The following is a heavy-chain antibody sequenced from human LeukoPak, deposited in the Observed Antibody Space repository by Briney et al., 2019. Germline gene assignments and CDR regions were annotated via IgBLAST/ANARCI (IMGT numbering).Heavy chain of an antibody. Sequence: GASVKASCKAAGFTFTDYYMHWVRQAPGHGPEWMGWINPYSGGTNHAQNFQGRVTMTRDTSISTAYMELSRLRSDDTAVYYCAREGAPSPNAFDIWGQGTVVTVSS. J-gene: IGHJ3*02. CDR2: INPYSGGT. CDR1: GFTFTDYY. CDR3: AREGAPSPNAFDI. V-gene: IGHV1-2*02. D-gene: IGHD1-26*01.